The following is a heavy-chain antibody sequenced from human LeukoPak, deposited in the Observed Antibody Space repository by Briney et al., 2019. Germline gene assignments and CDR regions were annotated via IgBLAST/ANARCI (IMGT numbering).Heavy chain of an antibody. CDR2: IDKDGRDI. Sequence: GGSLRLSCAASGFTFSDFWMSWVRQAPGKGLEWVANIDKDGRDINYVDSARGRFTISRDNAENSLSLQMNSLRAEDTAVYYCATYLYVSSAFDSWGQGTLVTVSS. J-gene: IGHJ5*01. D-gene: IGHD3-22*01. CDR1: GFTFSDFW. CDR3: ATYLYVSSAFDS. V-gene: IGHV3-7*05.